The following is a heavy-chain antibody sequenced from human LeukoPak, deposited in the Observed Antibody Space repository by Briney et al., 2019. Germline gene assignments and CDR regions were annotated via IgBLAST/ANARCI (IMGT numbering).Heavy chain of an antibody. V-gene: IGHV1-2*02. CDR1: GYTSTAFY. Sequence: ASVKVSCKSSGYTSTAFYPQWERQAPGQGLEWMGWLNPNSGATNYAQKFQGRLTLTRDTSISTAYMELSGLISDDTAVYHCARDPNNYPDRWGRGTLVTVSS. J-gene: IGHJ4*01. CDR3: ARDPNNYPDR. CDR2: LNPNSGAT. D-gene: IGHD5-24*01.